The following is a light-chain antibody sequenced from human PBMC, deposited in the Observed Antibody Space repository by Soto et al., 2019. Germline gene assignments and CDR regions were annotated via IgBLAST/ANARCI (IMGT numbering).Light chain of an antibody. J-gene: IGLJ7*01. CDR1: RSDVGGYNY. CDR3: SSYAGGNNLVV. CDR2: EVS. V-gene: IGLV2-8*01. Sequence: QSALTQPPSASGSPGQSVTISCTGTRSDVGGYNYVSWYQQHPGKAPKLMIYEVSKRPSGVPDRFSGSKSGNTASLTVSGLQAEDEADYYCSSYAGGNNLVVFGGGTQLTVL.